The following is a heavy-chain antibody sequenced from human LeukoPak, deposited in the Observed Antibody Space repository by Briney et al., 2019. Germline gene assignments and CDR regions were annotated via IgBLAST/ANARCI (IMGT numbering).Heavy chain of an antibody. Sequence: ASVKVSCKTSGYTFTSHYMHWMRQAPGQGLEWMGVINPSDHFTRYAQKFQGRVTMTRDLSTSTAYMELSSLRSEDTAVYYCAREVEGTYSGSYGSFDYWGQGTLVTVSS. CDR1: GYTFTSHY. V-gene: IGHV1-46*01. CDR3: AREVEGTYSGSYGSFDY. CDR2: INPSDHFT. J-gene: IGHJ4*02. D-gene: IGHD1-26*01.